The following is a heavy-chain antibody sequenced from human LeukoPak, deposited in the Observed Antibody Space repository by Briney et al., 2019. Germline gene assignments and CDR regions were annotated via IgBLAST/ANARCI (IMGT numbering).Heavy chain of an antibody. D-gene: IGHD3-10*01. CDR3: ARDGLPPVRGVTISLNWFDP. Sequence: ASVKVSCKASGYTFTSYGISWGRQAPGQGLEWMGWISAYNGNTNYAQKLQGRVTMTTDTSTSTAYMELRSLRSVDTAVYYCARDGLPPVRGVTISLNWFDPWGQGTLVTVSS. V-gene: IGHV1-18*01. CDR1: GYTFTSYG. J-gene: IGHJ5*02. CDR2: ISAYNGNT.